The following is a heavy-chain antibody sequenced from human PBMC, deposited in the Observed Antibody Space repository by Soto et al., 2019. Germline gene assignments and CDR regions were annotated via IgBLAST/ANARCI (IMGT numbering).Heavy chain of an antibody. CDR3: ASAKYYYDSSGVWVLYQKHAFDI. CDR2: IIPIFGTA. D-gene: IGHD3-22*01. CDR1: GGTFSSYA. Sequence: QVQLVQSGAEVKKPGSSVKVSCKASGGTFSSYAISWVRQAPGQGLEWMGGIIPIFGTANYAQKFQGRVTITADESTSTAYMELSSLRSEDTAVYYCASAKYYYDSSGVWVLYQKHAFDIWGQGTMVTVSS. J-gene: IGHJ3*02. V-gene: IGHV1-69*01.